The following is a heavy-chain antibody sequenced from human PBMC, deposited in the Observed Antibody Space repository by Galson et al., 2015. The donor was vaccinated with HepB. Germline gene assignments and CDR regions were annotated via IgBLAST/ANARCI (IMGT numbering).Heavy chain of an antibody. CDR3: AYGEYDLGVFDI. D-gene: IGHD2/OR15-2a*01. CDR1: GYTLTELS. Sequence: SVKVSCKVSGYTLTELSMHWVRHAPGKGLEWMGGFDPETGETIYAPKFQGTVTITEDSSTGTAYMELSSLRSEDTAVYYCAYGEYDLGVFDIWGQGTLVTVSS. V-gene: IGHV1-24*01. J-gene: IGHJ3*02. CDR2: FDPETGET.